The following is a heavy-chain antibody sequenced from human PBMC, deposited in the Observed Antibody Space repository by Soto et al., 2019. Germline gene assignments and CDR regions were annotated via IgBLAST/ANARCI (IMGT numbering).Heavy chain of an antibody. Sequence: QVQLVESGGGVVQPGRSLRLSCAASGFTFSNNAMDWVRQAPGKGLEWVAVISYDGSNKYIAESVKGRFTISRDNSKNTLFLQMNSRRAEDTAIYYCARGTTTSAFSAMDVWGQRTTVTVSS. V-gene: IGHV3-30-3*01. CDR1: GFTFSNNA. CDR2: ISYDGSNK. CDR3: ARGTTTSAFSAMDV. D-gene: IGHD1-1*01. J-gene: IGHJ6*02.